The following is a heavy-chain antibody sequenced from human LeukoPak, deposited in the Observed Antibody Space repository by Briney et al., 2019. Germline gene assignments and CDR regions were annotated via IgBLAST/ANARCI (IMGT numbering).Heavy chain of an antibody. D-gene: IGHD6-19*01. Sequence: SETLSLTCTVSGGSISSYYWSWIRQPAGKGLEWIGRIYTSGSTNYNPSLKGRVTMSVDTSKNQFSLKLSSVTAADTAVYYCAREKSIAVAVKHGWFDPWGQGTLVTVSS. CDR2: IYTSGST. CDR3: AREKSIAVAVKHGWFDP. CDR1: GGSISSYY. J-gene: IGHJ5*02. V-gene: IGHV4-4*07.